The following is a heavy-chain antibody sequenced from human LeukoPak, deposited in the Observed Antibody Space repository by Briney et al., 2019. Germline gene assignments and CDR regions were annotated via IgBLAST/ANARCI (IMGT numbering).Heavy chain of an antibody. Sequence: SVKVSCRASGDTFTSYGISWVRQAPGQGLEWMGGIIPIFGTANYAQKFQGRVTITTDESTSTAYMELSSLRSEDTAVYYCARGEVETLDWNYGYYYYMDVWGKGTTVTVSS. D-gene: IGHD1-7*01. CDR3: ARGEVETLDWNYGYYYYMDV. CDR1: GDTFTSYG. V-gene: IGHV1-69*05. CDR2: IIPIFGTA. J-gene: IGHJ6*03.